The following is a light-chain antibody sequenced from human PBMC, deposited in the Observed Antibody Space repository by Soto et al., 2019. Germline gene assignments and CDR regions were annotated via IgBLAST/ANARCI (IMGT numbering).Light chain of an antibody. CDR1: QSISSW. CDR2: AAS. V-gene: IGKV1-39*01. J-gene: IGKJ4*01. Sequence: DIQMTQSPSTLSASVGDRVAITCRASQSISSWLAWYQQKPGEAPKILIYAASRLQSGVPSRFSGSGSGTDSTLTINTLQPEDIATYYCQQSYSTPRFGGGTKVDIK. CDR3: QQSYSTPR.